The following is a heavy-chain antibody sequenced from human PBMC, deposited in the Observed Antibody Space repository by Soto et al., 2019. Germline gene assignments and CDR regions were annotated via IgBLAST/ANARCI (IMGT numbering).Heavy chain of an antibody. D-gene: IGHD6-6*01. J-gene: IGHJ6*02. Sequence: QVQLQQWGAGLLKPSETLSLTCAVYGGSFSGYYWSWIRQPPGKGLEWIGEINHSGSTNYNPSLKSRVTRSVDTSKNQFSRKLSSVTAADTAVYYCARLSVVVPDFRGYSSSSAYYYYYYGMDVWGQGTTVTVSS. CDR3: ARLSVVVPDFRGYSSSSAYYYYYYGMDV. CDR2: INHSGST. CDR1: GGSFSGYY. V-gene: IGHV4-34*01.